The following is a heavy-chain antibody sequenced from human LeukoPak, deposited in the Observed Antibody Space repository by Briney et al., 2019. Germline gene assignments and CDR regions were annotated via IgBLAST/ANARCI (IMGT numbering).Heavy chain of an antibody. CDR2: IYSGGST. CDR3: ARDRGYYYGSGPPGYMDV. Sequence: GGSLRLSCAASGFTVSSNYMSWVRQAPGKGLEWVSVIYSGGSTYYADSVKGRFTISRDNSKNTLCLQMNSLRAEDTAVYYCARDRGYYYGSGPPGYMDVWGKGTTVTVS. D-gene: IGHD3-10*01. V-gene: IGHV3-66*02. CDR1: GFTVSSNY. J-gene: IGHJ6*04.